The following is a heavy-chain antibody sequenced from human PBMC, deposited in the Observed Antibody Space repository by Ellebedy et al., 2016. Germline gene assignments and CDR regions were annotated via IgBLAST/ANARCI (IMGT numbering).Heavy chain of an antibody. CDR3: ARGDTRSWNPDY. CDR1: GYIFSRNA. V-gene: IGHV1-3*01. D-gene: IGHD1-1*01. Sequence: ASVKVSXXTSGYIFSRNALHWVRQGPGHRLEWMGWIDVEDGRTSYSQKIEGRATITRDTSASTAYLELSSLRSEDTAVYFCARGDTRSWNPDYWGQGTLITVSS. J-gene: IGHJ4*02. CDR2: IDVEDGRT.